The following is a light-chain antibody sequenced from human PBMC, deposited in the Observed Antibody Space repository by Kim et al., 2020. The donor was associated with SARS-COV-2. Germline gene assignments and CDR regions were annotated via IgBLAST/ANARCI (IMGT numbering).Light chain of an antibody. V-gene: IGKV3-20*01. CDR1: PSVRNSF. J-gene: IGKJ2*01. CDR2: GAS. Sequence: LSPGNSATLSCRASPSVRNSFLVWYQQKPGQVPRLLIYGASARATGIPDRFSGSGSGTDFTLTISRLEPEDSAVYYCLQYANAPYTFGQGTKLEI. CDR3: LQYANAPYT.